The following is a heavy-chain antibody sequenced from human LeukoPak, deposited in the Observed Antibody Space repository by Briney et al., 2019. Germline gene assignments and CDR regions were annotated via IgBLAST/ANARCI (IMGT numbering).Heavy chain of an antibody. CDR2: IYYSGST. CDR3: ARDPGYSSSWYDY. D-gene: IGHD6-13*01. Sequence: PSETLSLTCTVSGGSISSYYWSWIRQPPGKGLEWIGYIYYSGSTNYNPSLKSRVTISVDTSKNQFSLKLSSVTAADTAVYYCARDPGYSSSWYDYWGQGTLVTVSS. J-gene: IGHJ4*02. V-gene: IGHV4-59*01. CDR1: GGSISSYY.